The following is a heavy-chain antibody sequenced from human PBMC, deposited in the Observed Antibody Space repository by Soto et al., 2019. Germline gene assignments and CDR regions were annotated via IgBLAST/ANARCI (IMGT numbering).Heavy chain of an antibody. CDR2: IIPIYGTT. D-gene: IGHD6-13*01. CDR3: ARASGFSSTWEDYDFYGMDV. CDR1: GGSFSNCA. Sequence: QVQLVQSGAEVKKPGSSVKVSCKASGGSFSNCAFSWVRQAPGQGLEWMGGIIPIYGTTNSAQKFQGRVTITADESTRTAYMELNSLTSKDTAVYYCARASGFSSTWEDYDFYGMDVWGQGTTVTVSS. J-gene: IGHJ6*02. V-gene: IGHV1-69*01.